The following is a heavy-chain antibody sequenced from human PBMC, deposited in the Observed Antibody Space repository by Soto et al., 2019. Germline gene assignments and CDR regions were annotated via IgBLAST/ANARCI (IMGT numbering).Heavy chain of an antibody. D-gene: IGHD3-10*01. CDR2: IYYSGST. V-gene: IGHV4-30-4*01. CDR1: GGSISSGDYY. Sequence: TSETLSLTCTVSGGSISSGDYYWSWIRQPPGKGLEWIGNIYYSGSTYYNPSLKSRVTISVDTSKNQFSLKLSSVTAADTAVYYCASRKSSPYLGDYWGQGALVTVSS. CDR3: ASRKSSPYLGDY. J-gene: IGHJ4*02.